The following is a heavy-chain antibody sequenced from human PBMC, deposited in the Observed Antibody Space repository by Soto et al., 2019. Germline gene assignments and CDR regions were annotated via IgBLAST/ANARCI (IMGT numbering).Heavy chain of an antibody. D-gene: IGHD2-21*01. CDR1: GFIFRNYG. CDR2: MSSDGSQK. Sequence: QVQVVESGGGVVQPGRSLRLSCAASGFIFRNYGIHWVRQAPGKGLEWVAVMSSDGSQKYYADSVKGRFSVSRDNSKSTLYLQMNRLRAEDTAVYYGAKMIAQTYGYDGMDVW. J-gene: IGHJ6*01. V-gene: IGHV3-30*18. CDR3: AKMIAQTYGYDGMDV.